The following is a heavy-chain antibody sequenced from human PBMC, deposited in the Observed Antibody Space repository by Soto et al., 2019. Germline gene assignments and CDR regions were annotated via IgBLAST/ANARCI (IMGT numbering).Heavy chain of an antibody. Sequence: GGSLRLSCAASGFTFSSYSTNWVRQAPGKGLEWVSSISSSSSYTYYADSVKGRFTISRDNAKNSLYLQMNSLRAEDTAVYYCARGSIAAAGSFDYWGQGTLVTVSS. CDR3: ARGSIAAAGSFDY. CDR2: ISSSSSYT. CDR1: GFTFSSYS. V-gene: IGHV3-21*01. J-gene: IGHJ4*02. D-gene: IGHD6-13*01.